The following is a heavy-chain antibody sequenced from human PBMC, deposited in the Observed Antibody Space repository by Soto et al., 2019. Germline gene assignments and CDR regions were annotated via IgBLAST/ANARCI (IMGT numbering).Heavy chain of an antibody. J-gene: IGHJ4*01. V-gene: IGHV4-39*01. D-gene: IGHD2-15*01. CDR1: CGSITNGNYF. CDR2: GEYSGGT. Sequence: ETLPLTCPGSCGSITNGNYFWGWIRQTPVKGLERIGSGEYSGGTNYNPSLKSRVTISVNTSKNQVFLRLGSVTAADTGVYYCARVLVGATSHSDSDKWGYGTLVTV. CDR3: ARVLVGATSHSDSDK.